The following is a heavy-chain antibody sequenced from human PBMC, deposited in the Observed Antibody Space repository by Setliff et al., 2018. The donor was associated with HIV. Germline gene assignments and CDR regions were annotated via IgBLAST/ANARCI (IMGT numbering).Heavy chain of an antibody. D-gene: IGHD3-22*01. V-gene: IGHV4-59*01. J-gene: IGHJ4*02. Sequence: PSETLSLTCAVSGGSFTGYYWSWIRQTPGKGLEWIGYVYYSGNTNYNPSLQSRVTISVDASRNQFYLKLSSVTAADTAVYYCARLHYDSRGYYNPYWGQGTLVTVSS. CDR1: GGSFTGYY. CDR2: VYYSGNT. CDR3: ARLHYDSRGYYNPY.